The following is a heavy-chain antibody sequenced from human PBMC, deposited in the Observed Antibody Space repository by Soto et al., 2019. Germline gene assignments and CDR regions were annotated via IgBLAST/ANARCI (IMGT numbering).Heavy chain of an antibody. J-gene: IGHJ6*02. CDR3: ARIYFSSTSCYLVISYGMDV. V-gene: IGHV5-51*01. CDR1: GYSFTSYW. Sequence: PGESLKISCKGSGYSFTSYWIGWVLQMPGKGLEWMGIIYPGDSDTRYSPSFQGQVTISADKSISTAYLQWSSLKASDTAMYYCARIYFSSTSCYLVISYGMDVWGQGTTVTVSS. D-gene: IGHD2-2*01. CDR2: IYPGDSDT.